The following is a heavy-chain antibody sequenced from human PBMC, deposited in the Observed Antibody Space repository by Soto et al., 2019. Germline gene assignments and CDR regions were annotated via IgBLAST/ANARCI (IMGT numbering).Heavy chain of an antibody. V-gene: IGHV4-59*01. CDR1: GGSISPYY. Sequence: SETLSLTCTVSGGSISPYYWSWIRQPPGKGLEWVGYIYYAGTTSYNPSLKSRVTISVDTSKNQFSLKLSSVTAADTAVYYCARVNYEYYFDYWGQGTLVTVSS. CDR3: ARVNYEYYFDY. J-gene: IGHJ4*02. CDR2: IYYAGTT. D-gene: IGHD1-7*01.